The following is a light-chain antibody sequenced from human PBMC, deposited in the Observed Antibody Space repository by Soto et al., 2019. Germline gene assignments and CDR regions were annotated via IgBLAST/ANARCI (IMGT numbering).Light chain of an antibody. Sequence: QSVLTQPASVSGSPGQSITISCTGTSSDVGSYNLVSWYQQHPGKAPKLMIYEGSKRPSGVSNRFSGSKSGNTASLTISGLQAEDEADYYCCSYAGFGVVFGGGTKVTVL. CDR1: SSDVGSYNL. CDR3: CSYAGFGVV. CDR2: EGS. J-gene: IGLJ2*01. V-gene: IGLV2-23*01.